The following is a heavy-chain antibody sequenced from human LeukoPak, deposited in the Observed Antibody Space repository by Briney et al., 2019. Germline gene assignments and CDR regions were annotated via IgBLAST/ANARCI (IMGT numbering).Heavy chain of an antibody. CDR1: GFTFSSYG. J-gene: IGHJ3*02. Sequence: GGSLRLSCAASGFTFSSYGMHWVRQAPGKGLEWVAFIRYDGSNKYYADSVKGRFTISRDNAKNSLYLQMNSLRAEDTALYYCARLCIVGTKSAFDIWGQGTMVTVSS. D-gene: IGHD1-26*01. V-gene: IGHV3-30*02. CDR2: IRYDGSNK. CDR3: ARLCIVGTKSAFDI.